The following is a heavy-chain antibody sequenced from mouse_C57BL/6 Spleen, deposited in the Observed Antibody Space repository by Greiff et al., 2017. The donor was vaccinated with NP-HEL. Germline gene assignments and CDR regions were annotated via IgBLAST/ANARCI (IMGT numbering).Heavy chain of an antibody. CDR1: GFTFSSYG. J-gene: IGHJ1*03. Sequence: EVKLVESGGDLVKPGGSLKLSCAASGFTFSSYGMSWVRQTPDKRLEWVATISSGGSYTYYPDSVKGRFTISRDNAKNTLYLQMSSLKSEDTAMYYCARHDPYYYGSTPSWYFDVWGTGTTVTVSS. V-gene: IGHV5-6*02. D-gene: IGHD1-1*01. CDR2: ISSGGSYT. CDR3: ARHDPYYYGSTPSWYFDV.